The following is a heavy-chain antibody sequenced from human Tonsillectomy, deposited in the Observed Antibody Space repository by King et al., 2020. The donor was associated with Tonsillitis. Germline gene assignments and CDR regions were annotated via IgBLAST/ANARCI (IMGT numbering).Heavy chain of an antibody. J-gene: IGHJ3*02. Sequence: VQLQESGPGLVKPSETLSLTCTVAGGSVSRGSYYWSWIRQPPGKGLEWIGCIYYSGSTNYNPPLTSRGTLSVDTTKNQFSPKLSSVTAADTAVYYCARDRLTLDAFDIWGQGTMVTVSS. CDR1: GGSVSRGSYY. D-gene: IGHD1-14*01. CDR3: ARDRLTLDAFDI. CDR2: IYYSGST. V-gene: IGHV4-61*01.